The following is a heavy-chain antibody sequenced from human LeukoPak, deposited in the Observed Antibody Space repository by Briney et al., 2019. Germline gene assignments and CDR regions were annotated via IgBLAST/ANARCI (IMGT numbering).Heavy chain of an antibody. J-gene: IGHJ4*02. CDR1: GDSISSGDYY. CDR3: ARDNDGYISY. Sequence: SETLSLTCTVSGDSISSGDYYWSWIRQPAGKGLEWIGRISSSGSTNYNPSLKSRVTISVDTSKNQFSLKLSSVTAADTAVYYCARDNDGYISYWGQGTLVTVSS. CDR2: ISSSGST. D-gene: IGHD5-24*01. V-gene: IGHV4-61*02.